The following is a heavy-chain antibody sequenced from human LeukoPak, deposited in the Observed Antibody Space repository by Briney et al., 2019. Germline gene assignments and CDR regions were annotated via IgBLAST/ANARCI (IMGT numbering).Heavy chain of an antibody. J-gene: IGHJ4*02. V-gene: IGHV4-4*02. CDR1: GSSISSSNW. CDR2: AHHSGNT. D-gene: IGHD3-10*01. CDR3: ARGRGVRGVIYDY. Sequence: SETLSLTCAVSGSSISSSNWWTWVRQSPGKGLEWIGQAHHSGNTNYNPSLKSRVTISTDKSRNEFSLKLSSVTAADTAVYYCARGRGVRGVIYDYWGQGTLVTVSS.